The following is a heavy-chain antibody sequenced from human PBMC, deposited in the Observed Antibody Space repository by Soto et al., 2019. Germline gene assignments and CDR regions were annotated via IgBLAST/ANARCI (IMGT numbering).Heavy chain of an antibody. Sequence: SETLSLTCSVSGDYIHVGGYYWTWIRQRPGKGLEWMGYIYYTGKTYYNPSLESRLTMSVDRSKNQFSLRLTSVTAADTAVYFCGRDLTSNANCIDPWGQGTLVTVPS. CDR2: IYYTGKT. D-gene: IGHD2-2*01. CDR3: GRDLTSNANCIDP. V-gene: IGHV4-30-4*01. J-gene: IGHJ5*02. CDR1: GDYIHVGGYY.